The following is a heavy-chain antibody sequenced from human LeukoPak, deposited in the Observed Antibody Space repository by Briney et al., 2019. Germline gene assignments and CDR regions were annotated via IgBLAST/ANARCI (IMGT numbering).Heavy chain of an antibody. CDR1: GFTFDDYA. CDR3: AKDIDYGGLPSYGMDV. D-gene: IGHD4-23*01. J-gene: IGHJ6*02. CDR2: ISWNSGSI. V-gene: IGHV3-9*01. Sequence: GRSLRLSCAASGFTFDDYAMHWVRQAPGKGLEWVSGISWNSGSIGYADSVKGRFTISRDNAKNSLYLQMNSLRAEDTALYYCAKDIDYGGLPSYGMDVWGQGTTVIVSS.